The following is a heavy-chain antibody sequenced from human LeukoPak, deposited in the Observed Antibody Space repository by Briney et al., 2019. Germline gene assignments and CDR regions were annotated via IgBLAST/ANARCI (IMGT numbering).Heavy chain of an antibody. CDR3: ARGAYYDFWSGYQNWFDP. V-gene: IGHV1-8*01. CDR2: MNPNSGNT. D-gene: IGHD3-3*01. CDR1: GYTFTSYD. J-gene: IGHJ5*02. Sequence: ASVKVSCKASGYTFTSYDIDWVRQPTAQGLEWMGWMNPNSGNTGYAQKFQGRVTMTRNTSISTAYMELSSLRSEDTAVYYCARGAYYDFWSGYQNWFDPWGQGTLVTVSS.